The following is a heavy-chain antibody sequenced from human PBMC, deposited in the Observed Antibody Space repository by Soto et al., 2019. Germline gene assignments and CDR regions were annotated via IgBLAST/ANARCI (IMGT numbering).Heavy chain of an antibody. CDR1: GFTFSDYY. D-gene: IGHD2-8*01. CDR3: ASGTNGAFFVY. V-gene: IGHV3-11*01. Sequence: QVQLVESGGGLVKPGGSLRLSCAASGFTFSDYYMSWIRQAPGKGLEWVSYISSRSSTIFYADSVKGRFTISRYNVKNSLYLQMNSLRAEYTAVYYCASGTNGAFFVYWGQGILVTVSS. J-gene: IGHJ4*02. CDR2: ISSRSSTI.